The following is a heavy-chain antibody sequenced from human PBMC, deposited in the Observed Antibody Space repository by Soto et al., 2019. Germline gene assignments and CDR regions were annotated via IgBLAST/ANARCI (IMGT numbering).Heavy chain of an antibody. D-gene: IGHD2-2*01. V-gene: IGHV1-8*01. CDR2: MNPNSGNT. CDR1: GYTFTSYD. CDR3: ARGSSVVAPAAMDV. Sequence: ASVKVSCKASGYTFTSYDINWVRQATGQGLEWMGWMNPNSGNTGYEQKFQGRVTMTRNTSISTAYMELSSLRSDDTAVYYRARGSSVVAPAAMDVWGQGTTVTVSS. J-gene: IGHJ6*02.